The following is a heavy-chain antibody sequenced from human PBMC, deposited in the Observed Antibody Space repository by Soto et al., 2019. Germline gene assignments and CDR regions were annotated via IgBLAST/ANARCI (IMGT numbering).Heavy chain of an antibody. CDR1: GGSISSGGYS. D-gene: IGHD4-17*01. J-gene: IGHJ4*02. V-gene: IGHV4-30-2*01. CDR2: IYHSGST. CDR3: ARGQTTVTTLDY. Sequence: TLSLTCAVSGGSISSGGYSWYWIRQPPGKGLEWIGYIYHSGSTYYNPSLKSRVTISVDRSKNQFSLKLSSVTAADTAVYYCARGQTTVTTLDYWGQGTLVTVSS.